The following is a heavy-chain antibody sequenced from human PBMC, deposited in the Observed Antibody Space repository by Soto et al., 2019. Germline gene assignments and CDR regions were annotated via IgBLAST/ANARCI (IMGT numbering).Heavy chain of an antibody. CDR1: AGTFSTYI. D-gene: IGHD3-22*01. J-gene: IGHJ4*02. CDR2: IIPLFGAA. Sequence: QVQLEQSGAEVKKPGSSVTVSCKVSAGTFSTYIISWVRQAPGHGLEWMGGIIPLFGAANYAQKFQGRVTITADKSTSTVYMELSSLRSEDTAIYYWAREDSSGYRFESWGQGTLVTVS. CDR3: AREDSSGYRFES. V-gene: IGHV1-69*06.